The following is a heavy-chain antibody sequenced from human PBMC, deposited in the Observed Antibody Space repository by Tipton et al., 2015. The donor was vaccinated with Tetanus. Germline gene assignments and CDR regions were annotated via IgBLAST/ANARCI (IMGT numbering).Heavy chain of an antibody. V-gene: IGHV3-53*01. Sequence: SLRLSCVASGFIVSSHYMSWVRQAPGKGLEWVSVMYSGGDTYYVDSVKGRFSISRDNAKNTLYLQMNSLRVEGTAVYYCVRDGGSSGWLAYWGQGTLVTVSS. J-gene: IGHJ4*02. CDR3: VRDGGSSGWLAY. CDR1: GFIVSSHY. D-gene: IGHD6-19*01. CDR2: MYSGGDT.